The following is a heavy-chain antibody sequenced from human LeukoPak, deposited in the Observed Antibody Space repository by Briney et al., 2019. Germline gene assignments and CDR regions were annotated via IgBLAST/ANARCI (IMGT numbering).Heavy chain of an antibody. J-gene: IGHJ6*02. CDR1: GYTFTGYY. CDR3: ARGPFDRTWAYGMDV. CDR2: MNPNSGNT. D-gene: IGHD1-26*01. Sequence: ASVKVSCKASGYTFTGYYMHWVRQAPGQGLEWMGWMNPNSGNTGYAQKFQGRVTMTRNTSISTAYMELSSLRSEDTAVYYCARGPFDRTWAYGMDVWGQGTTVTVSS. V-gene: IGHV1-8*02.